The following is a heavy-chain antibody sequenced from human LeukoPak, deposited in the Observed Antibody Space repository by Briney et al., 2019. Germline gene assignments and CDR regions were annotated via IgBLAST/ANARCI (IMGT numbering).Heavy chain of an antibody. D-gene: IGHD6-6*01. CDR1: GFTFSSYS. CDR2: ISSSSSYI. V-gene: IGHV3-21*01. Sequence: TGGSLRLSCAASGFTFSSYSMNWVRQAPGKGLEWASSISSSSSYIYYADSVKGRFTISRDNAKNSLYLQVNSLRAEDTAVYYCARDYRKIAARREFDYWGQGTLVTVSS. J-gene: IGHJ4*02. CDR3: ARDYRKIAARREFDY.